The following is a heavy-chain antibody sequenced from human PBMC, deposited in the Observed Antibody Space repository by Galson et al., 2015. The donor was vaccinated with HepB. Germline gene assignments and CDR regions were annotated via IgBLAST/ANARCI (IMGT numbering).Heavy chain of an antibody. V-gene: IGHV4-39*01. Sequence: ETLSLTCTVSGYPITSSAHFWAWVRQAPGQGLEWIGSVSQSGTNYYNPSLKSRLSISADTSKNQFSLRLGSVTAADTAIYYCARPLRPNYYRYSMDVWGQGTRVTVSS. J-gene: IGHJ6*02. CDR2: VSQSGTN. CDR1: GYPITSSAHF. CDR3: ARPLRPNYYRYSMDV. D-gene: IGHD6-25*01.